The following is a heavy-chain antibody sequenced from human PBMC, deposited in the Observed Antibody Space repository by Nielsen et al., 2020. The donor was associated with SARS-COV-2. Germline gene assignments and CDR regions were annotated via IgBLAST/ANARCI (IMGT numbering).Heavy chain of an antibody. D-gene: IGHD1-26*01. CDR3: ARLGSGSYSNWFDP. CDR1: GYDFTTFW. J-gene: IGHJ5*02. CDR2: MYPRDSDT. Sequence: GESLKISCKGSGYDFTTFWIAWLRQIPGKGLEWMGIMYPRDSDTRYSPSFQGQATISVDKSTDTAYLQWNSLKASDTAMYYCARLGSGSYSNWFDPWGQGTLVTVSS. V-gene: IGHV5-51*01.